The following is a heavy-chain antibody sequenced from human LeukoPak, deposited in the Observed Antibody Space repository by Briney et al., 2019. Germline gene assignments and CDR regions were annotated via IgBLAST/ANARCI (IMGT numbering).Heavy chain of an antibody. Sequence: ASVKVSCKVSGYTFTDYYMHWVKQAPGKGLEWMGLVDPEDGETIYAEKFQGRVTITTDTSTDTAYIELSSLRSECTAVYYCSTITESYGDYVLYYFYYWGQGTLVTVSA. D-gene: IGHD4-17*01. CDR3: STITESYGDYVLYYFYY. V-gene: IGHV1-69-2*01. CDR2: VDPEDGET. J-gene: IGHJ4*02. CDR1: GYTFTDYY.